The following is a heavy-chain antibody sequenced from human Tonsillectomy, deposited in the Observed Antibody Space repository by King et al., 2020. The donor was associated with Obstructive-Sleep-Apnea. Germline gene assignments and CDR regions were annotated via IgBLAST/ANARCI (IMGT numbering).Heavy chain of an antibody. CDR3: ARYEAGGTYDL. D-gene: IGHD1-26*01. CDR2: ITTSRDTI. J-gene: IGHJ5*02. V-gene: IGHV3-48*04. Sequence: VQLVESGGGLVQPGGSLRLSCAASGFTFSSYSMNWVRQAPGKGLEWVSYITTSRDTIYYADSVKGRFTISRDNAKNSLYLQMNRLRAEDTAVYYWARYEAGGTYDLWGQGILVTVSS. CDR1: GFTFSSYS.